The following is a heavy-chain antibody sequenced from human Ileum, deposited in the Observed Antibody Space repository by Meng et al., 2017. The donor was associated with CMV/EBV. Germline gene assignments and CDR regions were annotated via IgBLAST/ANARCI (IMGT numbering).Heavy chain of an antibody. J-gene: IGHJ6*02. D-gene: IGHD3-10*01. CDR3: ARSYGSGSYPYYYYDIDV. Sequence: GESLKISCAASGFTFSTYAIHWVRQAPGKGLEWVAVISYDGSNKYYADSLKGRFTISRDNSKNTLYLQMNSLRAEDTAVYYCARSYGSGSYPYYYYDIDVWGQGTTVTVSS. V-gene: IGHV3-30*04. CDR2: ISYDGSNK. CDR1: GFTFSTYA.